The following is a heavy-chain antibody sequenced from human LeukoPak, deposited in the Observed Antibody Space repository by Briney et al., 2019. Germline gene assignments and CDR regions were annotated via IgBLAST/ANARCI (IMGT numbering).Heavy chain of an antibody. J-gene: IGHJ6*02. CDR1: GYTFTGYY. Sequence: WASVKVSCKASGYTFTGYYMHWVRQAPGQGLEWMGWINPNSGGTNYAQKFQGRVTMTRDTSISTAYMELSRLRSDDTAVYYCATSPRQDTPRYDFWSGPPAQRYYYYGMDVWGQGTTVTVSS. V-gene: IGHV1-2*02. D-gene: IGHD3-3*01. CDR3: ATSPRQDTPRYDFWSGPPAQRYYYYGMDV. CDR2: INPNSGGT.